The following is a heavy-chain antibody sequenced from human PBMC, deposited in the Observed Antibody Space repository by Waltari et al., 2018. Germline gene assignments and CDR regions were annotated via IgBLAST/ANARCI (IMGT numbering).Heavy chain of an antibody. CDR3: ARTRSYYYDSTVGAFDI. J-gene: IGHJ3*02. D-gene: IGHD3-22*01. CDR1: GGSISSGSYY. Sequence: QVQLQESGPGLVKPSQTLSLTCTVSGGSISSGSYYWSWIRQPAGNGLEWIGRIYTSWSTNTNPSLKSRVTISVDTSKNQFSLKLSSVTAADTAVYYCARTRSYYYDSTVGAFDIWGQGTMVTVSS. CDR2: IYTSWST. V-gene: IGHV4-61*02.